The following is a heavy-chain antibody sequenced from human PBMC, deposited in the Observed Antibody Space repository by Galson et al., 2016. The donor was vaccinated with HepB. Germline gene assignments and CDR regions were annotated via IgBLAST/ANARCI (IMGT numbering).Heavy chain of an antibody. Sequence: SVKVSCKASGYTFTDYYMHWVRQAPGQGLEWMGWINPNSGGTNYAQKFQGWVTITRDTSASTAYMELSSLRSEDTAVFYCARYNSGSYRSIDDWGQGTLVTVSS. J-gene: IGHJ4*02. CDR3: ARYNSGSYRSIDD. CDR1: GYTFTDYY. CDR2: INPNSGGT. V-gene: IGHV1-2*04. D-gene: IGHD6-19*01.